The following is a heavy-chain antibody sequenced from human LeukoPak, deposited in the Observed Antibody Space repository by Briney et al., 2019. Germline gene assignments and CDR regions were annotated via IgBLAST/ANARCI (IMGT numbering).Heavy chain of an antibody. CDR2: ISAYNGNT. CDR1: GYTFTSYG. J-gene: IGHJ4*02. D-gene: IGHD2-15*01. Sequence: GASVKVSCKASGYTFTSYGISWVRQAPGQGLEWMGWISAYNGNTNYAQKLQGRVTMTTDTSTSTAYMELRSLRFDDTAVYYCARDYCSGGSCYSHYFDYWGQGTLVTVSS. CDR3: ARDYCSGGSCYSHYFDY. V-gene: IGHV1-18*01.